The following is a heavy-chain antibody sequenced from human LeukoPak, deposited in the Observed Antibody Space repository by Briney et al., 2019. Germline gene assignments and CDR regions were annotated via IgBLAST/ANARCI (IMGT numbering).Heavy chain of an antibody. CDR3: ARAPNGFGAFDI. D-gene: IGHD2-8*01. J-gene: IGHJ3*02. Sequence: PSETLSLTCTVSGDSISSYYWSWIRKPPGKALEWIGYIYYSGSTNYNPSLKSRVTISVDTSKNQFSLKMSSVTAADTAVYYCARAPNGFGAFDIWGPGTMVTVSS. V-gene: IGHV4-59*01. CDR1: GDSISSYY. CDR2: IYYSGST.